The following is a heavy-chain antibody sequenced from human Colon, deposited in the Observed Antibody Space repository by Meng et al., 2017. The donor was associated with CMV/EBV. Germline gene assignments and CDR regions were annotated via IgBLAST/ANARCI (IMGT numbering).Heavy chain of an antibody. V-gene: IGHV3-7*04. CDR3: ARGQLWLDS. CDR1: SMTLSSYW. D-gene: IGHD4-11*01. Sequence: GGSLRLSCVVSSMTLSSYWMTWVRQAPGKGLEWVDNIKQDGSEISYVDSVKGRFTISRDNAKNSLYLEMNNLRAEDTAVYYCARGQLWLDSWGQGTLVTVSS. CDR2: IKQDGSEI. J-gene: IGHJ5*01.